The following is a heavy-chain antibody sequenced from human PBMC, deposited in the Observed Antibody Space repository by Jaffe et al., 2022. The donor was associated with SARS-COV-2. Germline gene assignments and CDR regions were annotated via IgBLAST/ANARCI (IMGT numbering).Heavy chain of an antibody. CDR2: ISYSGYT. CDR3: ARAIRGVNPSRNLYYYHMDV. V-gene: IGHV4-59*01. J-gene: IGHJ6*03. D-gene: IGHD3-10*01. Sequence: QMQLQESGPGLVKPSETLSLTCTVSGGSISTSYWSWIRQPPGKGLEWIGHISYSGYTDYNPSLKGRVTISVDTSKRQFSLKLISVTAEDTALYFCARAIRGVNPSRNLYYYHMDVWGKGTTLTVS. CDR1: GGSISTSY.